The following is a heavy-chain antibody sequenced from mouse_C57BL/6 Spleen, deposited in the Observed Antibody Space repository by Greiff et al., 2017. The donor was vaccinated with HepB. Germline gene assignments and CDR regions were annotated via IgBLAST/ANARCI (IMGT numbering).Heavy chain of an antibody. CDR2: IYPGSGST. Sequence: QVQLQQPGAELVKPGASVKMSCKASGYTFTSYWITWVKQRPGQGLEWIGDIYPGSGSTTYNEKFKSKATLTVDTSSSTAYMQLSSLTSEDSAVYYCARIHDYNRGFAYWGQGTLVTVSA. D-gene: IGHD2-4*01. J-gene: IGHJ3*01. V-gene: IGHV1-55*01. CDR3: ARIHDYNRGFAY. CDR1: GYTFTSYW.